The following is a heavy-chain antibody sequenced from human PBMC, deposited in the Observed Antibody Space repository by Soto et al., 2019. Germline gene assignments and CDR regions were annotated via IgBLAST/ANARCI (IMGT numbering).Heavy chain of an antibody. Sequence: EVQLVESGGGFIQPGGSLRLSCVVSGLTVSRNYMTWVRQAPGKGLECVSVIYSGGSTYSADSVKGRFTISRDNSKNTVYILMHSLRVEDTAVYYCARFSQGRPDGMDVWGQGTTVTVS. J-gene: IGHJ6*02. D-gene: IGHD6-25*01. CDR2: IYSGGST. V-gene: IGHV3-53*01. CDR1: GLTVSRNY. CDR3: ARFSQGRPDGMDV.